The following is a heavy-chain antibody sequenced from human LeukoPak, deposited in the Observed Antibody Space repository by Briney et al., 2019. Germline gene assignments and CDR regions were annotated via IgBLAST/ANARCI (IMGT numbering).Heavy chain of an antibody. CDR2: INPKSGGT. V-gene: IGHV1-2*02. CDR3: ARAYCSSTSCYYYYYMDV. Sequence: SVNDSCQASGYTFTDYYMHAVRQAAGQGLGGMGWINPKSGGTNYAQKFQGRVTMTRDTSISTAYMELSRLRSDDTAVYYCARAYCSSTSCYYYYYMDVWGKGTTVTVSS. CDR1: GYTFTDYY. D-gene: IGHD2-2*01. J-gene: IGHJ6*03.